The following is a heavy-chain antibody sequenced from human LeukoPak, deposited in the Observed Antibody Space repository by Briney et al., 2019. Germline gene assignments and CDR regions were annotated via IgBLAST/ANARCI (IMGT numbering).Heavy chain of an antibody. Sequence: GASLQISCKGSGYTFTTCWIGWVRQMPGKGLEWMGIIYPSDSDTTYSPSFQGLVTISADKSINTAYLHWSSLKASDTAMYYCARLYGTKIDYWGQGTLVTVSS. J-gene: IGHJ4*02. CDR2: IYPSDSDT. D-gene: IGHD1-26*01. CDR1: GYTFTTCW. V-gene: IGHV5-51*01. CDR3: ARLYGTKIDY.